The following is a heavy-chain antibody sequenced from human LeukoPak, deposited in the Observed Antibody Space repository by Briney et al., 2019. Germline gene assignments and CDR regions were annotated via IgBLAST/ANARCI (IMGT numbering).Heavy chain of an antibody. V-gene: IGHV3-9*01. CDR3: AKGGYYYGSGSYPDY. J-gene: IGHJ4*02. D-gene: IGHD3-10*01. CDR2: ISWNSGSI. Sequence: HPGRSLRLSCAASGFTFDDYAMHWVRQAPGKGLEWVSGISWNSGSIGYADSVKGRFTISRDNAKNSLYLQMNSLRVEDTALYYCAKGGYYYGSGSYPDYWGQGTLVTVSS. CDR1: GFTFDDYA.